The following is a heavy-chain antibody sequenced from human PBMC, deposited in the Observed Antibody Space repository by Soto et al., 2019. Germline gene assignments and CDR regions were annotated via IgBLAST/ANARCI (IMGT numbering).Heavy chain of an antibody. D-gene: IGHD2-15*01. CDR2: ISYDGSNK. CDR3: ARVAQYCSGGSCSFGY. V-gene: IGHV3-30-3*01. CDR1: GFTFSSYA. Sequence: GGSLRLSCAASGFTFSSYAMHWVRQAPGKGLEWVAVISYDGSNKYYADSVKGRFTISRDNSKNTLYLQMNSLRAEDTAVYYCARVAQYCSGGSCSFGYWGQGTLVTVCS. J-gene: IGHJ4*02.